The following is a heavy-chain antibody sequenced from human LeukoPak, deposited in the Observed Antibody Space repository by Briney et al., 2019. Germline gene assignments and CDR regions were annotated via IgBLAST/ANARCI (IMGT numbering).Heavy chain of an antibody. Sequence: SETLSLTCTVSGGSISSSSYYWGWIRQPPGKGLEWIGSIYYSGSTYYIPSLKSRVTISVDTSKNQFSLKLSSVTATDTAVYYCARRRGSNTSFNWFDPWGQGTLVTVSS. CDR1: GGSISSSSYY. CDR2: IYYSGST. V-gene: IGHV4-39*01. D-gene: IGHD2-2*01. J-gene: IGHJ5*02. CDR3: ARRRGSNTSFNWFDP.